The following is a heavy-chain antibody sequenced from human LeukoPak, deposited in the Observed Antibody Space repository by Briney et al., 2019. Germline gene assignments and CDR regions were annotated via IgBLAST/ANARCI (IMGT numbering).Heavy chain of an antibody. CDR1: GFTFSSSA. Sequence: PGGSLRLSCAASGFTFSSSAMSWVRQAPGKGLKWVSGISTSGGSTYYSDSVKGRFTISRDNSKNTLYLQMNSLRAADTAVYYCAKIVGATTHVDYWGQGTLVTVSS. J-gene: IGHJ4*02. CDR2: ISTSGGST. D-gene: IGHD1-26*01. V-gene: IGHV3-23*01. CDR3: AKIVGATTHVDY.